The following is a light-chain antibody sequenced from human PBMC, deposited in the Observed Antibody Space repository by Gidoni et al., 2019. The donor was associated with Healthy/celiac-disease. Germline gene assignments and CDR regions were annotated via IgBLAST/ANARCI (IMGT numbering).Light chain of an antibody. CDR1: SSNIGSNT. V-gene: IGLV1-44*01. Sequence: QSVLTLPPSASGTPGQRVTISCSGSSSNIGSNTVNWYQQLPGTAPKLLIYSNNQRPSGVPDRFSDSKSGTSASLAISGLQSEDEADYYCAAWDDSLNGLWVFGGGTKLTVL. CDR3: AAWDDSLNGLWV. CDR2: SNN. J-gene: IGLJ3*02.